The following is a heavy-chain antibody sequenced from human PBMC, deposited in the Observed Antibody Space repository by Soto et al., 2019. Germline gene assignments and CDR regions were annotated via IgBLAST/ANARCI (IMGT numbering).Heavy chain of an antibody. J-gene: IGHJ3*02. CDR3: ARGSKGYCSGGSCYSRAFDI. CDR2: INHSGST. D-gene: IGHD2-15*01. Sequence: QVQLQQWGAGLLKPSETLSLTCAVYGGSFSGYYWSWIRQPPGKGLEWIGEINHSGSTNYNPSLKSRVTISVDTSKYQFSLKLSSVTAADTAVYYCARGSKGYCSGGSCYSRAFDIWGQGTMVTVSS. CDR1: GGSFSGYY. V-gene: IGHV4-34*01.